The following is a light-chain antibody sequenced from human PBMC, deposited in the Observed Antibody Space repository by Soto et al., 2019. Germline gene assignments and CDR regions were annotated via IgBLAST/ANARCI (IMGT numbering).Light chain of an antibody. CDR2: ATS. V-gene: IGKV1-39*01. CDR3: QRSYSGPWT. J-gene: IGKJ1*01. CDR1: QSIDTY. Sequence: DIQMTQSPSSLSASVGDRVTIACRASQSIDTYLNWYQQKPGKALNLLIYATSNLQSGVPSRFSGSGSGTDFTLTISRLQPEDFATYYFQRSYSGPWTFGQGTIIEIK.